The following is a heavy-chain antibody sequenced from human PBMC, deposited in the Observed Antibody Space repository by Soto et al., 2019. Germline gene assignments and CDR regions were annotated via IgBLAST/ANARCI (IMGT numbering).Heavy chain of an antibody. Sequence: PSETLSLTCAVSGGSITSNWWSWVRQPPGKGLEWIGEIYHNGRFNYNPSLRSRLTISIDTSKNQFSLKLSSVTAADTAVYYCARAKEMATPYYFDYWGQETLVTVSS. CDR2: IYHNGRF. V-gene: IGHV4-4*02. J-gene: IGHJ4*02. CDR3: ARAKEMATPYYFDY. D-gene: IGHD2-15*01. CDR1: GGSITSNW.